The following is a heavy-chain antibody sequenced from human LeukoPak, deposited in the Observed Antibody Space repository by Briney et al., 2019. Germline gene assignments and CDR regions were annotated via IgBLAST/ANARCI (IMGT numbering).Heavy chain of an antibody. CDR1: GFTFGDDA. V-gene: IGHV3-49*03. CDR2: IRSKAYGGTT. J-gene: IGHJ4*02. CDR3: TRDPAQGGSPIDY. D-gene: IGHD1-26*01. Sequence: PGESLRLSCTASGFTFGDDAMSWCRQAPGKGLEWVGFIRSKAYGGTTEYAASVKGRFTISRDDSKSIAYLQMNSLKTEDTAVYYCTRDPAQGGSPIDYWGQGTLVTVSS.